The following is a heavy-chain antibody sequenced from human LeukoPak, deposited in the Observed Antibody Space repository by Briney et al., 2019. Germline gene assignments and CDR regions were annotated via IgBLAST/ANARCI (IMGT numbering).Heavy chain of an antibody. CDR1: GGTFSSYT. J-gene: IGHJ4*02. D-gene: IGHD4-17*01. CDR3: ARDATRLAWYFDY. CDR2: IIPILGIA. Sequence: SVKVSCKASGGTFSSYTISWVRQAPGQGLEWMGRIIPILGIANYAQKFQGRVRITADKSTSTAYMELSSLRSEDTAVYYCARDATRLAWYFDYWGQGTLVTVSS. V-gene: IGHV1-69*04.